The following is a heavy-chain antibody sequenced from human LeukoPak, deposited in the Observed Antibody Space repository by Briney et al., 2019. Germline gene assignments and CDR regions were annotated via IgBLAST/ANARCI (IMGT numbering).Heavy chain of an antibody. J-gene: IGHJ3*02. CDR2: IYHRGST. Sequence: PSETLSLTCTVSGYPISSGYYWGWIRQPPGRGLEWIGGIYHRGSTYYNPSLKSRVTISVDTSKNQFSLKLNSVTAADTAVYYCARYRNCGSDCYDAFDIWGQGTMVTVSS. V-gene: IGHV4-38-2*02. CDR1: GYPISSGYY. D-gene: IGHD2-21*02. CDR3: ARYRNCGSDCYDAFDI.